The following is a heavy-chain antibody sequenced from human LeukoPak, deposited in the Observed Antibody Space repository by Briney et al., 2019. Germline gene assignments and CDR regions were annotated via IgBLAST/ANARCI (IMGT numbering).Heavy chain of an antibody. CDR1: GYTFTSYA. D-gene: IGHD3-16*01. CDR3: ARGGDGGRYYYYMDV. J-gene: IGHJ6*03. V-gene: IGHV1-3*03. Sequence: ASVKVSCKASGYTFTSYAMHWVRQAPGQRLEWMGWINAGNGNTKYSQEFQGRVTITRDTSASTAYMELSSPRSEDMAVYYCARGGDGGRYYYYMDVWGKGTTVTVSS. CDR2: INAGNGNT.